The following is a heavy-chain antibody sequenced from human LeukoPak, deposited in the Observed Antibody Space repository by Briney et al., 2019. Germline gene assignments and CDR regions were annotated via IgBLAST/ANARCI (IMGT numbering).Heavy chain of an antibody. CDR2: ISAYNGDK. Sequence: GASVKVSCKTSGYTFNNYGITWVRHAPGQGLEWMGWISAYNGDKNYAQKFQGRVTMTTDTSTRTAHMEVRSLRSDDTAVYYCARASASPTNSNSYYFETTKKNAFDIWGQGTMVTVSS. V-gene: IGHV1-18*01. CDR3: ARASASPTNSNSYYFETTKKNAFDI. D-gene: IGHD3-22*01. J-gene: IGHJ3*02. CDR1: GYTFNNYG.